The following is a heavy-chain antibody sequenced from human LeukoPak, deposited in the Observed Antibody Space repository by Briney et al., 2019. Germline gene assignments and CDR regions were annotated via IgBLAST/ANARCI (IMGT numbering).Heavy chain of an antibody. D-gene: IGHD3-22*01. V-gene: IGHV1-69*13. CDR1: GGTFSSYA. Sequence: GASVKVPCKASGGTFSSYAISWVRQAPGQGLEWMGGIIPIFGTANYAQKFQGRVTITADESTSTAYMELSSLRSEDTAVYYCASFNYYDSSGYLYYWGQGTLVTVSS. CDR3: ASFNYYDSSGYLYY. CDR2: IIPIFGTA. J-gene: IGHJ4*02.